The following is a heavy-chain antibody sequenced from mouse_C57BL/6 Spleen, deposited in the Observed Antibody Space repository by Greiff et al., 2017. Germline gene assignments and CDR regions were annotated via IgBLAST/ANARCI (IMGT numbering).Heavy chain of an antibody. CDR2: IDPSDSYT. Sequence: QVQLQQPGAELVKPGASVKLSCKASGYTFTSYWMQWVQQRPGQGLEWIGEIDPSDSYTNYNQKFKGKATLTVDTSSSTAYMQLSSLTSEDSAVYYCARSRSMVTTGFAYWGQGTLVTVSA. D-gene: IGHD2-2*01. V-gene: IGHV1-50*01. J-gene: IGHJ3*01. CDR3: ARSRSMVTTGFAY. CDR1: GYTFTSYW.